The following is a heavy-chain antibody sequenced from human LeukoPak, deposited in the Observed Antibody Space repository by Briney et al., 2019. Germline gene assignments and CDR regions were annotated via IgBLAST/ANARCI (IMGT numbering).Heavy chain of an antibody. J-gene: IGHJ4*02. CDR2: IYYSGST. D-gene: IGHD2-21*02. Sequence: TLSLTCTVSGGSISSGGYYWSWIRQHPGKGLEWIGYIYYSGSTYYNPSLKSRVTISVDTSKNQFSLKLSSVTAADTAVYYCARGDPPATFDYWGQGTLVTVSS. V-gene: IGHV4-31*03. CDR3: ARGDPPATFDY. CDR1: GGSISSGGYY.